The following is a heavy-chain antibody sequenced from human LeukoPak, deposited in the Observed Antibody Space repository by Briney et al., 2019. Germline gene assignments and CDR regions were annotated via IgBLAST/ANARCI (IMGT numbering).Heavy chain of an antibody. V-gene: IGHV3-7*01. Sequence: PGGSLRLSCAVSGFSVSGYWMTWVRQAPGKGLEGVANIKQDVSEKKDVESVKGRFSISRYNAETSLFLQMNSLRVEDTAVYYCAREWQGGIAAAGTRIEGDYWGQGTLVAVSS. CDR2: IKQDVSEK. D-gene: IGHD6-13*01. J-gene: IGHJ4*02. CDR3: AREWQGGIAAAGTRIEGDY. CDR1: GFSVSGYW.